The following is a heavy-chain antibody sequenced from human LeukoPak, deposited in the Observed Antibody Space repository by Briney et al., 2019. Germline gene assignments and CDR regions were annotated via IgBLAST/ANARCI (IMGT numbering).Heavy chain of an antibody. D-gene: IGHD3-9*01. CDR2: MNPNSGNT. J-gene: IGHJ4*02. Sequence: ASVKVSGTASGYTFTSYDINWVRPATGQGLEWMGWMNPNSGNTGYAQKFQGRVTITRNTSISTAYMELSSLRSEDTAVYYCARGYGGLTGSSYYFDYWGQGTLVTVSS. V-gene: IGHV1-8*03. CDR3: ARGYGGLTGSSYYFDY. CDR1: GYTFTSYD.